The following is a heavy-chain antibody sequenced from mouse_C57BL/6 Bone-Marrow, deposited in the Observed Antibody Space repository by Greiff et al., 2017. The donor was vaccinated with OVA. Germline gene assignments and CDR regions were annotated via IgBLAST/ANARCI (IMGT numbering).Heavy chain of an antibody. CDR1: GYTFTNYW. J-gene: IGHJ1*03. CDR3: ARALYDYDGDWYFDV. V-gene: IGHV1-63*01. CDR2: IYPGGGYT. Sequence: QVQLKQSGAELVRPGTSVKMSCKASGYTFTNYWIGWAKQRPGHGLEWIGDIYPGGGYTNYNEKFKGKATLTADKSSSTAYMQFSSLISEDSAIYYCARALYDYDGDWYFDVWGTGTTVTVSS. D-gene: IGHD2-4*01.